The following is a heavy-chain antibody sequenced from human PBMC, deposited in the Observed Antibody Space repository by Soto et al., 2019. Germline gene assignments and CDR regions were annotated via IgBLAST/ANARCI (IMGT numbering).Heavy chain of an antibody. Sequence: QVQLQESGPGLVKPSQTLSLTCTVSGGSISSGGYYWSWIRHHPGKGLEWIGYIYYSGSTYYNPSLKSRVTIAVATSKIQFSLKLSSVTAADTAVYYCARDGQGHFDYWGQGTLVTVSS. V-gene: IGHV4-31*03. CDR3: ARDGQGHFDY. J-gene: IGHJ4*02. CDR2: IYYSGST. CDR1: GGSISSGGYY.